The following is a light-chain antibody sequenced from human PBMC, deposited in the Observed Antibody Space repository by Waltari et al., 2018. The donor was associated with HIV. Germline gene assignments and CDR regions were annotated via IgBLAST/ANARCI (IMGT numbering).Light chain of an antibody. Sequence: QSALTQPRSVSGSPGQSVTISCTGTNNDVGDYNYVSCYQQHPDKAPKLMIYDVTKRPSGVPDRFSGSKSGNTASLTISGLQAEDEADYYCCSYAGYYTLVFGGGTKVTVL. CDR1: NNDVGDYNY. J-gene: IGLJ2*01. CDR3: CSYAGYYTLV. V-gene: IGLV2-11*01. CDR2: DVT.